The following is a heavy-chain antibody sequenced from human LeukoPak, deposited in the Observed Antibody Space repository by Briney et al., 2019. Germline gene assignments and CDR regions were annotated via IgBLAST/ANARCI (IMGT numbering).Heavy chain of an antibody. CDR2: IKKNGSEK. Sequence: GGSLRLSCAASGFTFSTYWMSWGRQAPGKGLEWVANIKKNGSEKHYVDSVKGRFTISRDNAKNSLYLQMDSLTAEDTAVYCCARVGNGVNVGYFDYWGQGILVTVSS. J-gene: IGHJ4*02. D-gene: IGHD3-22*01. CDR3: ARVGNGVNVGYFDY. CDR1: GFTFSTYW. V-gene: IGHV3-7*04.